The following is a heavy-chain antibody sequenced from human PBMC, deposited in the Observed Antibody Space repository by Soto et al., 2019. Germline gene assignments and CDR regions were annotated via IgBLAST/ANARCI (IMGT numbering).Heavy chain of an antibody. CDR2: ISASGGTT. D-gene: IGHD2-15*01. J-gene: IGHJ4*02. V-gene: IGHV3-23*01. Sequence: LRLSCAASGFTFAYYAMSWVRQAPGKGLEWVSAISASGGTTYFADSVKGRFAISRDTSKNTLYLQMNSLRAEDTAVYYCARAGYCADGLCYSGPFDYWGQGTLVTVSS. CDR1: GFTFAYYA. CDR3: ARAGYCADGLCYSGPFDY.